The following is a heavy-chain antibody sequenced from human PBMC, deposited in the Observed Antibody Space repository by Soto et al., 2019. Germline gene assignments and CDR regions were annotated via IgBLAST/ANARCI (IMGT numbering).Heavy chain of an antibody. D-gene: IGHD4-17*01. CDR1: GGSISSYY. V-gene: IGHV4-59*08. Sequence: SETLSLTCTVSGGSISSYYWSWIRQPPGKGLEWIGYIYYSGSTNYNPSLKSRVTISVDTSENQFSLKLSSVTAADTAVYYCARDYGGSGMDVWGQGTTVTVS. CDR2: IYYSGST. J-gene: IGHJ6*02. CDR3: ARDYGGSGMDV.